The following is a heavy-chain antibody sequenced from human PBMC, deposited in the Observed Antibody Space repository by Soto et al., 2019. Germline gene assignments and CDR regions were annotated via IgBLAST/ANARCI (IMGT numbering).Heavy chain of an antibody. CDR1: GGSFSGYY. CDR3: ARGFLRVYFDY. V-gene: IGHV4-34*01. Sequence: SETLSLTCAVYGGSFSGYYWSWIRQPPGKGLEWIGEINHSGSTNYNPSLKSRVTISVDTSKNQFSLKLSSVTAADTAVYYCARGFLRVYFDYWGQGTLVTVSS. J-gene: IGHJ4*02. CDR2: INHSGST.